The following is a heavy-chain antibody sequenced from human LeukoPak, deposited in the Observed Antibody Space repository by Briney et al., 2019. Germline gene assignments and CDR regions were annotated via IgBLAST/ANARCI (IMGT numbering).Heavy chain of an antibody. CDR1: GGSISNYY. D-gene: IGHD3-10*01. CDR2: IYYSGST. CDR3: ARHSQVSHFDY. Sequence: SETLSLTCTVSGGSISNYYWSWIRQPPGKGLEWIGYIYYSGSTNYNPSLKSRVTISVDTSKNQFSLKLSSVTAADTAVFYCARHSQVSHFDYWCQGTLVTVSS. V-gene: IGHV4-59*08. J-gene: IGHJ4*02.